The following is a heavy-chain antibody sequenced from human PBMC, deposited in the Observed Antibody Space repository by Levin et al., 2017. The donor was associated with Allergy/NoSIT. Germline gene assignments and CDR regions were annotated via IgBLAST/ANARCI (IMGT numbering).Heavy chain of an antibody. CDR3: AKAKTTVVPYIDY. CDR1: GFTFDDYA. D-gene: IGHD4-17*01. J-gene: IGHJ4*02. V-gene: IGHV3-9*01. Sequence: GGSLRLSCAASGFTFDDYAMHWVRQAPGKGLEWVSGISWNSGSIGYADSVKGRFTISRDNAKNSLYLQMNSLRAEDTALYYCAKAKTTVVPYIDYWGQGTLVTVSS. CDR2: ISWNSGSI.